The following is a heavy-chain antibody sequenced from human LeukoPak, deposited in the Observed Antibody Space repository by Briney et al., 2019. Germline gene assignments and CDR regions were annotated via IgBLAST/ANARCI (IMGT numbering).Heavy chain of an antibody. Sequence: ASVKVSCKASGYTFTSYGISWVRQAPGQGLEWMGWISAYNGNTNYAQKFQGRVTMTRDTSISTAYMELSRLRSDDTAVYYCARPDIYCSSTSCSQFDYWGQGTLVTVSS. V-gene: IGHV1-18*01. CDR2: ISAYNGNT. CDR1: GYTFTSYG. J-gene: IGHJ4*02. D-gene: IGHD2-2*01. CDR3: ARPDIYCSSTSCSQFDY.